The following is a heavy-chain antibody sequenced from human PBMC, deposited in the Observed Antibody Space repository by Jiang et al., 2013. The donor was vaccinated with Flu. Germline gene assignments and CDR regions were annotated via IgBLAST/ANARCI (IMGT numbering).Heavy chain of an antibody. Sequence: GLVKPSETLSLTCTVSGGSISSYYWSWIRQPPGKGLEWIGYIYYSGSTNYNPSLKSRVTISVDTSKNQFSLKLSSVTAADTAVYYCARGRNGRIAAAGVDYWGQGTLVTVSS. CDR2: IYYSGST. D-gene: IGHD6-13*01. CDR1: GGSISSYY. V-gene: IGHV4-59*01. CDR3: ARGRNGRIAAAGVDY. J-gene: IGHJ4*02.